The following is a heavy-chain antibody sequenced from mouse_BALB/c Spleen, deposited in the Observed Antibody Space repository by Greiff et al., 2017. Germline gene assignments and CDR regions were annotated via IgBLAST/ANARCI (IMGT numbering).Heavy chain of an antibody. CDR2: LDPETGGT. CDR1: GYTFTDYE. CDR3: TPRLDY. Sequence: QVQLKQSGAELVRPGASVTLSCKASGYTFTDYEMHWVKQTPVHGLEWIGALDPETGGTAYNQKFKGKATLTADKSSSTAYMELRSLTSEDSAVYYCTPRLDYWGQGTSVTVSS. D-gene: IGHD3-2*02. V-gene: IGHV1-15*01. J-gene: IGHJ4*01.